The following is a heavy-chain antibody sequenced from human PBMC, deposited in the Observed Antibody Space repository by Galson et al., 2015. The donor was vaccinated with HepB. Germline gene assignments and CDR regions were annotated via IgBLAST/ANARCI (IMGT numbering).Heavy chain of an antibody. D-gene: IGHD1-26*01. CDR3: ARGGGSLYWYFDL. V-gene: IGHV3-74*01. CDR2: INSDGSST. J-gene: IGHJ2*01. Sequence: SLRLSCAASEFTFSSYRMQWVRQAPGKGLVWVSHINSDGSSTTYADSVKGRFTISRDNAKNTLYLQMNSLRAEDTAVYYCARGGGSLYWYFDLWGRGTLVTVSS. CDR1: EFTFSSYR.